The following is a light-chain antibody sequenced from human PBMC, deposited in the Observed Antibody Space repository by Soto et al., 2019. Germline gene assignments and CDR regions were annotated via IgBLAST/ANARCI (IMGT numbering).Light chain of an antibody. V-gene: IGKV3-20*01. CDR3: QKLGT. J-gene: IGKJ1*01. CDR1: QSVSSSY. Sequence: EIVLTQSPGTLSLSPGERATLCCRAGQSVSSSYLAWYQQKAGQAPRLLIYGASSRATGIPDKFSGSVSATAFPLTIPRVETEDFAVYYCQKLGTFGQGTTVDIK. CDR2: GAS.